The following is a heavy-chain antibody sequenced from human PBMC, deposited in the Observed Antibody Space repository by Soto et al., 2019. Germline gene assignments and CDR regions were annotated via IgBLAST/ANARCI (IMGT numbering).Heavy chain of an antibody. CDR3: AKDASGFGVFDY. CDR2: ISYDGSNK. V-gene: IGHV3-30*18. CDR1: GFTFSSYG. J-gene: IGHJ4*02. D-gene: IGHD3-10*01. Sequence: QVQLVESGGGVVQPRRSLRLSCAASGFTFSSYGMHWVRQAPGKGLEWVAVISYDGSNKYYADSVKGRFTISRDNSKNTLYLQMNSLRAEDTAVYYCAKDASGFGVFDYWGQGTLVTVSS.